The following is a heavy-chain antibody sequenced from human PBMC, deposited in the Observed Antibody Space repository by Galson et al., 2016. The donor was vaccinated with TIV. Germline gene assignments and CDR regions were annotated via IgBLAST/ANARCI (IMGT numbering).Heavy chain of an antibody. CDR3: AHRRSVASAVSDAFDI. Sequence: PALVKPTQTLTLTCTFSGFSLSTSGVAVGWIRQPPGKALEWLALIYWDDDKRYRPSLKSRFTITKDTPKNQVLLTVTNLDPEDTATYYCAHRRSVASAVSDAFDIWGPGTVVTVSS. CDR2: IYWDDDK. CDR1: GFSLSTSGVA. J-gene: IGHJ3*02. D-gene: IGHD2-2*01. V-gene: IGHV2-5*02.